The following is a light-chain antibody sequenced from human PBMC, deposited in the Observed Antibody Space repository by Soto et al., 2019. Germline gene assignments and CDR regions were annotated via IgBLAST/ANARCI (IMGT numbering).Light chain of an antibody. CDR3: QQHHSRPLT. Sequence: DIQMTQSPSSLSASVGDRVTITCQASQDIGNYLNWYQQKPGKAPKLLIYETPNMEIGVPSRFSGSGSGTDFSFSISSLQPEDIATYYCQQHHSRPLTFGPGTKVDIK. CDR2: ETP. J-gene: IGKJ3*01. CDR1: QDIGNY. V-gene: IGKV1-33*01.